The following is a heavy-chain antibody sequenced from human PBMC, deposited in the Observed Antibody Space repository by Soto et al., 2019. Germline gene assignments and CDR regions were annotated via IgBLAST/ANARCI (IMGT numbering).Heavy chain of an antibody. CDR3: ARDDSGFSGSHYIDYFNY. CDR2: MNPHTGET. CDR1: GYNFISSE. Sequence: ASVKVSCKTSGYNFISSEISWVRQAPGQGLELMGWMNPHTGETDATRKFQGRLTMTRNISINTAYLELSSLTSEDTAVYYCARDDSGFSGSHYIDYFNYWGQGALVTVSS. J-gene: IGHJ4*02. D-gene: IGHD1-26*01. V-gene: IGHV1-8*02.